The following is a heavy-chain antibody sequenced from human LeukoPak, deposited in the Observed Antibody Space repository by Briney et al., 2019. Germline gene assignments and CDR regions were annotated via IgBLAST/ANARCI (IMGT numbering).Heavy chain of an antibody. J-gene: IGHJ5*02. V-gene: IGHV4-59*08. CDR2: IYNSGST. Sequence: PSETLSLTCTVSGGSISSYYWSWIRQPPGKGLEWIGYIYNSGSTNYNPSLKSRVTISVDTSKNHFSLTVNSVTAADTAVYYCARLVIPWGQGILVTVSS. CDR3: ARLVIP. D-gene: IGHD3-10*01. CDR1: GGSISSYY.